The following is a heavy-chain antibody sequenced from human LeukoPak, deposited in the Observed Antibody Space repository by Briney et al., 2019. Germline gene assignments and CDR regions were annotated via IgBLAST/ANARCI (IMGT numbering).Heavy chain of an antibody. CDR1: GGSISSDY. V-gene: IGHV4-59*01. J-gene: IGHJ6*03. CDR2: IYYRGST. D-gene: IGHD1-26*01. Sequence: SETLSLTCTVSGGSISSDYWSWIRQPPGKGLEWIGYIYYRGSTDYNPSLKSRVTISLDTSKNQLSLKVSSVTAADTAVYYCARSSGSYSSYYYYYMDVWGKGTTVTVSS. CDR3: ARSSGSYSSYYYYYMDV.